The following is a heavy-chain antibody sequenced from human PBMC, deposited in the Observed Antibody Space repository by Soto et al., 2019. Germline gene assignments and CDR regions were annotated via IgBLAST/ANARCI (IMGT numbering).Heavy chain of an antibody. CDR2: ISGSDGKT. J-gene: IGHJ4*02. Sequence: PGVSLRLSCAASGFSFGSYALSWVRQAPGKGLEWVSTISGSDGKTFYADSVKGRFSISRDTSQSTLYLQMNSLRADDTAMYYCARWSYLDYWGQGTRVT. V-gene: IGHV3-23*01. CDR3: ARWSYLDY. CDR1: GFSFGSYA. D-gene: IGHD3-3*01.